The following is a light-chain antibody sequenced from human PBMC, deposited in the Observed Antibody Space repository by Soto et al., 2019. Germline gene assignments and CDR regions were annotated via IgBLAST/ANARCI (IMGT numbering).Light chain of an antibody. CDR2: SNN. CDR1: SSNIKTNG. CDR3: ATWDDSLNGLI. J-gene: IGLJ2*01. Sequence: QSVLTQPPSASGTPGQRVTISCSGGSSNIKTNGVSWYQQVPGAAPKLLIYSNNQRPSGAPDRFTGSKSGTSASLAIAGLQSEDAATYHCATWDDSLNGLIFGGGTKVTVL. V-gene: IGLV1-44*01.